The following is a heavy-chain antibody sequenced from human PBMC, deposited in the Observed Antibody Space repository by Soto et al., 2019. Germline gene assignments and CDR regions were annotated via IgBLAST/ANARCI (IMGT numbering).Heavy chain of an antibody. V-gene: IGHV4-34*01. CDR3: ARGRSTMVRAFGMDV. CDR1: GGSFSGYY. J-gene: IGHJ6*02. CDR2: INHSGST. D-gene: IGHD3-10*01. Sequence: QVQLQQWGAGLLKPSETLSLTCAVYGGSFSGYYWSWIRQPPGKGLEWIGEINHSGSTNYNPSLKSRVTIXXDXSXIQFSLKLSSVTAADTAVYYCARGRSTMVRAFGMDVWGQGTTVTVSS.